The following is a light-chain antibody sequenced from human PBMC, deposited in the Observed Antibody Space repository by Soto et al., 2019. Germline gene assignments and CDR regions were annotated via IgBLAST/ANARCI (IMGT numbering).Light chain of an antibody. CDR1: QSLLHNNVYNY. CDR3: MQALQSLT. Sequence: ILRRQSPLSLPVTPVEPASISCRSNQSLLHNNVYNYLDWYMQKPGQSPQLMIYLGSNRASGVPDRFSGSGSGTDFTLKISRVEAADVGVYYCMQALQSLTFGQGTRLEIK. CDR2: LGS. V-gene: IGKV2-28*01. J-gene: IGKJ5*01.